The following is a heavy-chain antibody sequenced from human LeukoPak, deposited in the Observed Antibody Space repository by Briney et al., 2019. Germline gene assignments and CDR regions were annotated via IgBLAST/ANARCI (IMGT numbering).Heavy chain of an antibody. V-gene: IGHV4-59*08. CDR2: IYYSGST. CDR1: GGSISSYY. J-gene: IGHJ4*02. D-gene: IGHD3-22*01. CDR3: ARHHWVSGYDSSGYYPYYFDY. Sequence: SETLSLTCTVSGGSISSYYWSWIRQPPGKGLEWIGYIYYSGSTNYNPSLKSRVTISVDTSKNQFSLKLSSLTAADTAVYYCARHHWVSGYDSSGYYPYYFDYWGQGTLVTVSS.